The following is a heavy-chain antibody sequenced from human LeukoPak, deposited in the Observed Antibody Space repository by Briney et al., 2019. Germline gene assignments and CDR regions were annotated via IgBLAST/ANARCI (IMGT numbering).Heavy chain of an antibody. D-gene: IGHD6-13*01. CDR2: IYHSGST. CDR1: GGSISSGGYY. CDR3: ARDREQLVQGNWFDP. J-gene: IGHJ5*02. V-gene: IGHV4-30-2*01. Sequence: SETLSLTCTVSGGSISSGGYYWSWIRQPPGKGLEWIGYIYHSGSTYYNPSLKSRVTISVDRSKNQFSLKLSSVTAADTAVYYCARDREQLVQGNWFDPWGQGTLVTVSS.